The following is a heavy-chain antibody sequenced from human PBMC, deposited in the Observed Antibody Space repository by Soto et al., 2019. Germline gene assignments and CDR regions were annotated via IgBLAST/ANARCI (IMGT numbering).Heavy chain of an antibody. CDR1: GFTFSTYN. CDR2: ISSSSTYI. CDR3: ARGWLRGPWMQ. J-gene: IGHJ4*02. D-gene: IGHD5-18*01. V-gene: IGHV3-21*01. Sequence: EVQLVESGGGLVKPGGSLKLSCAASGFTFSTYNMNWVRQAPGEGLEWVSSISSSSTYIYYADSVKGRLTISRDNAKKSRYLPMNRVRDEDTAVHYCARGWLRGPWMQGGQGTVVTVSS.